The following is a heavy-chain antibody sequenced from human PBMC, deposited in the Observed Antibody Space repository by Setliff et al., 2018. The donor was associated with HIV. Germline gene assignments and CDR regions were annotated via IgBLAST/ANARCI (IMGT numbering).Heavy chain of an antibody. CDR3: ARVPYDILTGTTNADFDY. D-gene: IGHD3-9*01. Sequence: ASVKVSCKTFGYRFTDFHVNWVRQAPGQGLEWMGWINPKSGATKNAQKFQGRVTMTRDTSTSTAYMELSSLRSEDTAVYYCARVPYDILTGTTNADFDYWGQGTLVTVSS. CDR1: GYRFTDFH. V-gene: IGHV1-2*02. CDR2: INPKSGAT. J-gene: IGHJ4*02.